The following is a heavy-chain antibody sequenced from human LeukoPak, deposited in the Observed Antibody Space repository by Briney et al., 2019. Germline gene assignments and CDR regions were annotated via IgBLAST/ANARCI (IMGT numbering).Heavy chain of an antibody. J-gene: IGHJ4*02. Sequence: ASVKVSFKASGYTFINYEINWVRQAPGQGLDWVGWIHPNSGKTGYAQKLQGRVTMTRDTSTETAFMQLSSLKFEDTAIFYCARGHYGGNRYFDIWGQGTLVTVSS. CDR3: ARGHYGGNRYFDI. V-gene: IGHV1-8*01. D-gene: IGHD4-23*01. CDR2: IHPNSGKT. CDR1: GYTFINYE.